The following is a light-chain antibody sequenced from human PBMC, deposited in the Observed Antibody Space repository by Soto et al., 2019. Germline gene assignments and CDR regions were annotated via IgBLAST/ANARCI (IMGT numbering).Light chain of an antibody. CDR3: LQYDSSPRT. Sequence: DIVLTQSPATLSVSPGERATLSCEASQSISSSYVAWYQQKPGLAPRLLIVDASSRATGIPDRFSGTGSGTDVTLTISRLEPEEFAVYYCLQYDSSPRTFGQETKLEIK. CDR1: QSISSSY. CDR2: DAS. V-gene: IGKV3D-20*01. J-gene: IGKJ2*02.